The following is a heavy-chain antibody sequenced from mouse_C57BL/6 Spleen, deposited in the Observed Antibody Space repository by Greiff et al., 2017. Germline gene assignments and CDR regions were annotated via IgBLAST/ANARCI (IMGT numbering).Heavy chain of an antibody. CDR2: IYPGDGDT. V-gene: IGHV1-82*01. Sequence: QVQLQQSGPELVKPGASVKISCKASGYAFSSSWMNWVKQRPGKGLEWIGRIYPGDGDTNYNGKFKGKATLTADKSSSTAYMQLSSLTAEDSAVYFCAGDYGRGDWGQGTLVTVSA. D-gene: IGHD1-1*01. CDR3: AGDYGRGD. CDR1: GYAFSSSW. J-gene: IGHJ3*01.